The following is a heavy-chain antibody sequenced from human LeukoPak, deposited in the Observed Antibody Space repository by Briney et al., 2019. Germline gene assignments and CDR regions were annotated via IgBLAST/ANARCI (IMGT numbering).Heavy chain of an antibody. D-gene: IGHD3-10*01. CDR2: ISSSSSYI. CDR1: GFTFGTYT. J-gene: IGHJ5*02. Sequence: GGSLRLSCAASGFTFGTYTMSWVRQAPGKGLEWVSSISSSSSYIYYADSVKGRFTISRDNAKNSLYLQMNSLRAEDTAVYYCARDPSNTNYYGSGSYLAPNWFDPWGQGTLVTVSS. V-gene: IGHV3-21*01. CDR3: ARDPSNTNYYGSGSYLAPNWFDP.